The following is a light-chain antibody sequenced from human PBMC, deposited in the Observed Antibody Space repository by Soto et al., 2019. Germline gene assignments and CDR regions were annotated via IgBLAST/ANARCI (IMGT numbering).Light chain of an antibody. CDR1: SSDVGSYNL. Sequence: QSALTQPASVSGSPGQSITISCTGTSSDVGSYNLVAWYQQHPGKAPKLMIYEGSKRPSGVSNRFSGSKSGNTASLTISGLQADDEADYYCCSYAGSSTWVFGRGTKLTVL. CDR3: CSYAGSSTWV. CDR2: EGS. J-gene: IGLJ3*02. V-gene: IGLV2-23*01.